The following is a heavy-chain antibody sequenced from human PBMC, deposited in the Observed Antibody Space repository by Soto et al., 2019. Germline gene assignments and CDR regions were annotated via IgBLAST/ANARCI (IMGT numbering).Heavy chain of an antibody. V-gene: IGHV3-74*01. CDR1: GFTFSSYW. CDR2: INSDGSST. J-gene: IGHJ4*02. D-gene: IGHD1-20*01. Sequence: PGGSLRLSCAASGFTFSSYWMHWVRQAPRKGLVWVSRINSDGSSTSYADSVKGRFTISRDNAKNTLYLQMNSLRAEDTAVYYCARAPEYNWNYDEWGQGTLVTVSS. CDR3: ARAPEYNWNYDE.